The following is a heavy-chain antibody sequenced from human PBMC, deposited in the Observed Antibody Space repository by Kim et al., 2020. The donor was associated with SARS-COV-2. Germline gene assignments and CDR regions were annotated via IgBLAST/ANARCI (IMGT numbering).Heavy chain of an antibody. J-gene: IGHJ2*01. CDR3: ARRKYYFDGSGNPRFWYFDL. CDR1: GGSISYYY. V-gene: IGHV4-59*01. D-gene: IGHD3-22*01. CDR2: VFDSGST. Sequence: SETLSLICTVSGGSISYYYWSWIRQPPGKGLEWIGYVFDSGSTNYNPSLKSRVTISLDTSKKQFSLKLTSVTTADTAVYYCARRKYYFDGSGNPRFWYFDLWVRGSLVTVSS.